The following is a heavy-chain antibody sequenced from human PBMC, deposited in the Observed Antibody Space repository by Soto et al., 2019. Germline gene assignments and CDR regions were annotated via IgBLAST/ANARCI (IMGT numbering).Heavy chain of an antibody. CDR2: ISSNGGST. D-gene: IGHD2-15*01. V-gene: IGHV3-64*01. Sequence: EVQLVESGGGLVQPGWSLRLSCAASGFTFSIYAMHWVRQAPGKGLEYVSAISSNGGSTYYANSVKGSFTISRDNSKNTRYLQMGSLRAEDMDVYYFARVVVVVVATYGMDVWVQWTTVTFSS. CDR1: GFTFSIYA. CDR3: ARVVVVVVATYGMDV. J-gene: IGHJ6*02.